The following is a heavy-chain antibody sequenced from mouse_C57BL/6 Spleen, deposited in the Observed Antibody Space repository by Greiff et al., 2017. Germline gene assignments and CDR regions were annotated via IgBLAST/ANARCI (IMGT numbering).Heavy chain of an antibody. CDR1: GFNIKDYY. CDR3: TLIYYDYDEYYFDY. Sequence: VQLQQSGAELVRPGASVKLSCTASGFNIKDYYMHWVKQRPEQGLEWIGRIDPEDGDTEYAPKFQGKATMTADTSSNTAYLQLSSLTSEDTAVYYCTLIYYDYDEYYFDYWGQGTTLTVSS. CDR2: IDPEDGDT. J-gene: IGHJ2*01. V-gene: IGHV14-1*01. D-gene: IGHD2-4*01.